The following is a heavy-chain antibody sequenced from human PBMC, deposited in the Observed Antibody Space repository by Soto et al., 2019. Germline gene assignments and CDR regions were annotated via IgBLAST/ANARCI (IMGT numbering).Heavy chain of an antibody. Sequence: ASVKVSCKASGGTFSSYAISWVRQAPGQGLEWMGGVIPIFGTANYAQKFQGRVTITADESTSTAYMELSSLRSEDTAVYYCARTTAAAGYDYWGQGTLVTVSS. CDR1: GGTFSSYA. CDR3: ARTTAAAGYDY. D-gene: IGHD6-13*01. J-gene: IGHJ4*02. V-gene: IGHV1-69*13. CDR2: VIPIFGTA.